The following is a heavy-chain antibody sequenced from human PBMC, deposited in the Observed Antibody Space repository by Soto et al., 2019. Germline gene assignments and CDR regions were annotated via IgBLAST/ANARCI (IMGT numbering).Heavy chain of an antibody. CDR1: GFTVSSNY. V-gene: IGHV3-53*01. Sequence: EVQLVESGGGLIQPGGSLRLSCTVSGFTVSSNYMTWVRQAPGKGLEWVSLIYSGGSTYYADSVKGRFAISRDNSKNTLYFQMNNLRAEGTALYYCARGYKWFDPWGQGTLVTVSS. CDR3: ARGYKWFDP. J-gene: IGHJ5*02. CDR2: IYSGGST.